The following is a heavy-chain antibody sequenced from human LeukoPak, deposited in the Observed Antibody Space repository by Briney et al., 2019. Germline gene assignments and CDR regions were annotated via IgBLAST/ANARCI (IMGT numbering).Heavy chain of an antibody. J-gene: IGHJ4*02. Sequence: PSETLSLTCAVSGASINSTNWWNWVRQPPGKGLEWLGEIHHSGSTNYNPSLRSRVTISVDKTNNQFSLQLSSVTAADTAVYYCASGPAAAGDNWGQGTLVTVSS. CDR1: GASINSTNW. CDR3: ASGPAAAGDN. CDR2: IHHSGST. D-gene: IGHD6-25*01. V-gene: IGHV4-4*02.